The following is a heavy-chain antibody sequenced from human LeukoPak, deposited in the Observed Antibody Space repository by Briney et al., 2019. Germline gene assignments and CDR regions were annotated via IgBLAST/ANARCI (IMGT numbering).Heavy chain of an antibody. V-gene: IGHV3-23*01. CDR1: GFTSSSYA. J-gene: IGHJ4*02. CDR2: ISGSGGST. Sequence: PGGSLRLSCAASGFTSSSYAMSWVRQAPGKGLEWVSAISGSGGSTYYADSVKGRFTISRDNSKNTLYLQMNSLRAEDTAVYYCAKDRAFRWDLRDYFDYWGQGTLVTVSS. D-gene: IGHD1-26*01. CDR3: AKDRAFRWDLRDYFDY.